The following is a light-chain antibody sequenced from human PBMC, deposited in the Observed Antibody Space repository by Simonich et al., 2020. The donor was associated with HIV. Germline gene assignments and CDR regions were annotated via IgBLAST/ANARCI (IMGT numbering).Light chain of an antibody. J-gene: IGKJ3*01. CDR2: KVS. Sequence: DIVMTQSPLSLPVTLGQPASISCRSSQSLVHSDGNTYLNWYHQRPGQSPRRLIYKVSNRDSGVPDRFSGSGSDTDFTLKISRVEAEDVAVYSCMQSIQLPFTFGPGTKVDIK. V-gene: IGKV2-30*02. CDR3: MQSIQLPFT. CDR1: QSLVHSDGNTY.